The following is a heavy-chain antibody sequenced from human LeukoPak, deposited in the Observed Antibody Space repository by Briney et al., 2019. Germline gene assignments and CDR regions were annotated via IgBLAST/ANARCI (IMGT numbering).Heavy chain of an antibody. V-gene: IGHV4-59*01. D-gene: IGHD2-21*01. CDR2: IYYSGST. Sequence: PSETLSLTCTVSGGSISSYYWSWIRQPPGKGLEWIGYIYYSGSTNYNPSLKSRVTISVDTSKNQFSLKLSSVTAADTAVYYCARGIAEGSKYFQHWGQGTLVTVSS. CDR1: GGSISSYY. J-gene: IGHJ1*01. CDR3: ARGIAEGSKYFQH.